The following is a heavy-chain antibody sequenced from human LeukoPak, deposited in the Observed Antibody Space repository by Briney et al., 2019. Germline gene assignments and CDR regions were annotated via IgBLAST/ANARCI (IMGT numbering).Heavy chain of an antibody. CDR3: ARQWLDVTYFDY. D-gene: IGHD6-19*01. Sequence: SPSETLSLTCTVSGGSISSSSYYWGWIRQPPGKGREWIGSIYDSGSTYYNPSIKSRVTISVDTSKNQFSLKLSSVTAADTAVYYCARQWLDVTYFDYWGQGTLVTVSS. CDR1: GGSISSSSYY. J-gene: IGHJ4*02. CDR2: IYDSGST. V-gene: IGHV4-39*01.